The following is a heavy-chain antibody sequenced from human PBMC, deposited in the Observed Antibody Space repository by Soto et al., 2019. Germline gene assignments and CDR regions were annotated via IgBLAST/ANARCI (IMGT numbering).Heavy chain of an antibody. V-gene: IGHV1-69*13. J-gene: IGHJ6*02. D-gene: IGHD6-13*01. CDR3: ARDSIAAAGMYYYYYGMDV. CDR1: GGTFSSYA. Sequence: GASVKVSCKASGGTFSSYAISWVRQAPGQGLEWMGGVIPIFGTANYAQKFQGRVTITADESTSTAYMELSSLRSEDTAVYYCARDSIAAAGMYYYYYGMDVWGQGTTVTVSS. CDR2: VIPIFGTA.